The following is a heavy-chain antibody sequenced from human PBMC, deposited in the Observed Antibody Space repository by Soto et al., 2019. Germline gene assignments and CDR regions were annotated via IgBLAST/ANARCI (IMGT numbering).Heavy chain of an antibody. D-gene: IGHD2-15*01. V-gene: IGHV3-30-3*01. CDR3: ARNGLGYCSGGSCYGYFQH. J-gene: IGHJ1*01. CDR1: GFTFSSYA. Sequence: GGSLRLSCAASGFTFSSYAMHWVRQAPGKGLEWVAVISYDGSNKYYADSVKGRFTISRDNSKNTLYLQMNSLRAEDTAVYYCARNGLGYCSGGSCYGYFQHWGQGTLVTVSS. CDR2: ISYDGSNK.